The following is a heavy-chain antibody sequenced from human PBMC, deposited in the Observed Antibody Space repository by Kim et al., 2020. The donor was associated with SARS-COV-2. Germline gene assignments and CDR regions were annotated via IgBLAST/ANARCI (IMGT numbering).Heavy chain of an antibody. V-gene: IGHV6-1*01. D-gene: IGHD3-10*01. J-gene: IGHJ5*02. CDR3: ARGRWFDELWFDP. Sequence: YAVSMKRRVSINTDASKNHYSLQLDSVTPEDTAVYYCARGRWFDELWFDPWGQGTLVTVSS.